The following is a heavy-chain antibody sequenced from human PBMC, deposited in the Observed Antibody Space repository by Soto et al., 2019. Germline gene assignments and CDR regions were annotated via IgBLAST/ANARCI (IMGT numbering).Heavy chain of an antibody. CDR2: IYLSGNT. D-gene: IGHD6-19*01. CDR3: AKELKPYNSGWYFALS. CDR1: GGSISSHY. J-gene: IGHJ4*02. Sequence: SETLSLTCIVSGGSISSHYWSWIRQPAGKGLEWIGRIYLSGNTKINPSLKNRVTMSVDASKNQFSLNLKSVTAADTAVYYCAKELKPYNSGWYFALSGGQGTLVTVSS. V-gene: IGHV4-4*07.